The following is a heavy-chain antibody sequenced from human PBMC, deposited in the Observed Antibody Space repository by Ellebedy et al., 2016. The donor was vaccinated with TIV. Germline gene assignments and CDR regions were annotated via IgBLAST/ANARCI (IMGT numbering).Heavy chain of an antibody. J-gene: IGHJ6*02. CDR1: GFSFSAFY. D-gene: IGHD2-15*01. CDR3: AREDIVVVRDGMDV. V-gene: IGHV3-11*04. Sequence: GESLKISCRASGFSFSAFYMSWIRQAPGKGQEWISYISGSGSNIQYADSVKGRFTISRDNAKNSLYLEMNSLRADDTAVYYCAREDIVVVRDGMDVWGQGTTVTVSS. CDR2: ISGSGSNI.